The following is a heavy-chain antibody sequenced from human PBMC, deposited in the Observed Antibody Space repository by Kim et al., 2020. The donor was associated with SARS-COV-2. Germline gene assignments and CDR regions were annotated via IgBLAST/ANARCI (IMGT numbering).Heavy chain of an antibody. Sequence: GGSLRLSCTASGFTFSIFWMAWIRQAQGKGLEWVASIKEDGSPKSYVDSVKGRFTNSKDNAKSPVYLQMDSLRVEDTALYFCTRDPWWGALATWGHGAMVIVS. CDR3: TRDPWWGALAT. V-gene: IGHV3-7*01. CDR1: GFTFSIFW. J-gene: IGHJ3*02. D-gene: IGHD2-15*01. CDR2: IKEDGSPK.